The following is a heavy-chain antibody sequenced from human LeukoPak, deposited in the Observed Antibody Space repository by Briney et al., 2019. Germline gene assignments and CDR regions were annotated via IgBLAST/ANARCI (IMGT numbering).Heavy chain of an antibody. V-gene: IGHV3-7*01. J-gene: IGHJ4*02. D-gene: IGHD3-22*01. CDR1: GFTFSSYW. CDR3: ARDRHQYYYDSSGCFDY. Sequence: GGSLRLSCAASGFTFSSYWMSWVRQAPGKGLEWVANIKQDGSEKYYVDSVKGRLTISRDNAKNSLYLQMNSLRAEDTAVYYCARDRHQYYYDSSGCFDYWGQGTLVTVSS. CDR2: IKQDGSEK.